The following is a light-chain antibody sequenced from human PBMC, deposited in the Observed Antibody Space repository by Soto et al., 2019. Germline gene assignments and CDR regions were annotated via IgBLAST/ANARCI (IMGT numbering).Light chain of an antibody. CDR3: AAWDDNPSPHLV. J-gene: IGLJ2*01. CDR2: RDS. Sequence: QSVLTQPPSASGTPGQRVTISCSGSSSNIGSNFVYWYQQVPGTAPKLLVYRDSQRPSGVPDRFSGFKSGTSASLAISGLRSDDEAVYYCAAWDDNPSPHLVFGGGTKLTVL. V-gene: IGLV1-47*01. CDR1: SSNIGSNF.